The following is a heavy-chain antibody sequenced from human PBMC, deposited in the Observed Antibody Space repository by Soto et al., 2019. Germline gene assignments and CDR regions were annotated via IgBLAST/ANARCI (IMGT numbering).Heavy chain of an antibody. CDR3: AKEGCRGGSCYSPHNWFDP. Sequence: GGSLRLSCAASGFTFSSYSMNWVRQAPGKGLEWVSSISSSSSYIYYADSVKGRFTISRDNAKNSLYLQMNSLRAEDTAVYYCAKEGCRGGSCYSPHNWFDPWGQGTLVTVSS. V-gene: IGHV3-21*04. CDR1: GFTFSSYS. CDR2: ISSSSSYI. J-gene: IGHJ5*02. D-gene: IGHD2-15*01.